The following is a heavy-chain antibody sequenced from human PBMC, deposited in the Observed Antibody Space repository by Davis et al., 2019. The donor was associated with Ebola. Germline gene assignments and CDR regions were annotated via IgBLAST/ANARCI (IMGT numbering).Heavy chain of an antibody. V-gene: IGHV3-7*03. CDR1: GFIFSSHW. CDR3: ASRPADTFYYGVFDY. CDR2: IKQDGSEK. D-gene: IGHD3-3*01. J-gene: IGHJ4*02. Sequence: GESLKISCAASGFIFSSHWMTWVRQSPGKGLEWVANIKQDGSEKFYVDSMKGRFTISRDNAKNSLYLQMNSLRGEDTAVYYCASRPADTFYYGVFDYWGQGALVTVSS.